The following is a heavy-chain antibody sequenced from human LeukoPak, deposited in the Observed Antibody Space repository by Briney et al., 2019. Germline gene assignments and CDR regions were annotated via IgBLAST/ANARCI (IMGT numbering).Heavy chain of an antibody. D-gene: IGHD3-9*01. CDR2: INHSGST. CDR1: GGSFSGYY. Sequence: SETLSLTCAVYGGSFSGYYWSWIRQPPGKGLEWIGEINHSGSTNYNPSFKSRVTISVDTSKTQFSLKLSSVTAADTAVYYCARGSDYDILTGYYPLRYWGQGTLVTVSS. V-gene: IGHV4-34*01. CDR3: ARGSDYDILTGYYPLRY. J-gene: IGHJ4*02.